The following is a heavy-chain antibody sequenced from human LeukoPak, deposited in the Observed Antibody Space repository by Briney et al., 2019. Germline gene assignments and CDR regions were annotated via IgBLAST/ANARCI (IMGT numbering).Heavy chain of an antibody. CDR1: GGSFSGYY. D-gene: IGHD1-7*01. V-gene: IGHV4-34*01. Sequence: SETLFLTCAVYGGSFSGYYWTWIRQPPGKGLEWIGEINHSGDTTYNPSLKSRITISVGTSKNQFSLKLSSVTAADTAVYYCARVAGTTRGPYYFDYWGQGTLVTVSS. CDR3: ARVAGTTRGPYYFDY. CDR2: INHSGDT. J-gene: IGHJ4*02.